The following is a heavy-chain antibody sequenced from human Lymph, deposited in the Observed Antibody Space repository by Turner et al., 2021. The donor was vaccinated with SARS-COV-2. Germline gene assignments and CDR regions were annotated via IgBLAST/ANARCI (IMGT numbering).Heavy chain of an antibody. CDR2: ISGSGVTT. V-gene: IGHV3-23*01. CDR1: RFTFSSYA. CDR3: AKDPNWYVLAAVDY. D-gene: IGHD1-1*01. J-gene: IGHJ4*02. Sequence: EVQLLESGGGLVQPGGPLRLSCPASRFTFSSYAMSWVRQAPGKGLEWISTISGSGVTTYYADSVKGRFTISRDNSKNTLYLQMNSLRAEDTAVYYCAKDPNWYVLAAVDYWGQGTLVTVSS.